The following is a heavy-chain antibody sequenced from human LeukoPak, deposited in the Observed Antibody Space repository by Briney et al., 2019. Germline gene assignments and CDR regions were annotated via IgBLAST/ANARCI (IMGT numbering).Heavy chain of an antibody. CDR2: IIPILGIA. Sequence: SVKVSFKASGGTFSSYAISWVRQAPGQGLEWMGRIIPILGIANYAQKFQGRVTITADKSTSTAYMELSSLRSEDTAVYYCASQGIGYYDFWSGYYKPFDYWGQGTLVTVSS. V-gene: IGHV1-69*04. D-gene: IGHD3-3*01. J-gene: IGHJ4*02. CDR3: ASQGIGYYDFWSGYYKPFDY. CDR1: GGTFSSYA.